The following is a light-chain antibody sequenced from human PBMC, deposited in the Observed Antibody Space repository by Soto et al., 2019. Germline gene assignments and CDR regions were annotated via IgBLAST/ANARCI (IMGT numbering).Light chain of an antibody. V-gene: IGKV3-20*01. Sequence: EIVLTQSPGTLSLSPGERATLSCRASQSVSSSYLAWYQQKPGQAPRLLIYGASSRATGIPDRFSGSGSGTDFPLTISRLEAEDFAVYYCQQYGSSPPMYSFGQGTKLEIK. CDR1: QSVSSSY. CDR3: QQYGSSPPMYS. CDR2: GAS. J-gene: IGKJ2*01.